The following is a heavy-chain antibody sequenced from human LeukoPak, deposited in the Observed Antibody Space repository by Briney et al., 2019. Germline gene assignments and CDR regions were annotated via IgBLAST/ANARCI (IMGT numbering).Heavy chain of an antibody. CDR2: IYYSGST. J-gene: IGHJ6*03. Sequence: PSETLSLTCTVSGGSISSHYWSWIRQPPGKGLEWIGYIYYSGSTNYNPSLKSRVTISVDTSKNQFSPQLSSVTAADTAVYYCARRSALDYYYYYMDVWGKGTTVTVSS. D-gene: IGHD1-26*01. V-gene: IGHV4-59*11. CDR3: ARRSALDYYYYYMDV. CDR1: GGSISSHY.